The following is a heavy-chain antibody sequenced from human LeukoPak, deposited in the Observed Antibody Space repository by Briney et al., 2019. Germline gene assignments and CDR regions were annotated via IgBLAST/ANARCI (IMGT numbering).Heavy chain of an antibody. J-gene: IGHJ6*02. CDR3: AKDTYCGGGSCYAMDV. D-gene: IGHD2-15*01. CDR2: IGGSGGNT. Sequence: PGGSLRLSCAASGFTFSTYAMSWVRQAPGKGLEWVSTIGGSGGNTHYADSVKGRFTISRDNTKNTLCLQTNTLRAEDTAVYYCAKDTYCGGGSCYAMDVWGQGTTVTVSS. V-gene: IGHV3-23*01. CDR1: GFTFSTYA.